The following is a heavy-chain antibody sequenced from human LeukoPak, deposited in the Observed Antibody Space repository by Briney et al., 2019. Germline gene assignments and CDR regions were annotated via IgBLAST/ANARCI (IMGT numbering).Heavy chain of an antibody. D-gene: IGHD3-10*01. CDR2: IYSGGTT. V-gene: IGHV3-66*01. Sequence: GGSLRLSSAASGFTVSSDYMSWVRQAPGKGLEWVSVIYSGGTTHYADSVKGRFTISRDNSKNTLYLQMNSLRAEDTAVYYCVRGPYGSSGTPDAFDIWGQGTMVTVSS. J-gene: IGHJ3*02. CDR1: GFTVSSDY. CDR3: VRGPYGSSGTPDAFDI.